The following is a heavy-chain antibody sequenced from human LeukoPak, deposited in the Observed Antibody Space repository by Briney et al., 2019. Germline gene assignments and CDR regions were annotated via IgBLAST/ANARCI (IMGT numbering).Heavy chain of an antibody. CDR2: ITWNGGIK. Sequence: GRSLRLSCAASGFTFDDYAMHWVRQAPGKGLEWVSSITWNGGIKVYADSVKGRFTISRDNARNSLYLQMNSLRTDDTALYYCAKDLTASYENSGVDYWGQGTLVTVSS. J-gene: IGHJ4*02. V-gene: IGHV3-9*01. CDR1: GFTFDDYA. D-gene: IGHD3-22*01. CDR3: AKDLTASYENSGVDY.